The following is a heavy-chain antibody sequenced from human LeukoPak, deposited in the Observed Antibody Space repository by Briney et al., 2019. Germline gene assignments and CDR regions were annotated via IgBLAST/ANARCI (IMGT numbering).Heavy chain of an antibody. CDR3: AKGRYCSGGSCYGYYYYGMDV. CDR1: GFTFDDYA. Sequence: PGRSLRLSCAASGFTFDDYAMHWVRQAPGRGLEWVSGISWNSGSIGYADSVKGRFTISRDNAKNSLYLQMNSLRAEDTALYYCAKGRYCSGGSCYGYYYYGMDVWGQGTTVTVSS. V-gene: IGHV3-9*01. J-gene: IGHJ6*02. CDR2: ISWNSGSI. D-gene: IGHD2-15*01.